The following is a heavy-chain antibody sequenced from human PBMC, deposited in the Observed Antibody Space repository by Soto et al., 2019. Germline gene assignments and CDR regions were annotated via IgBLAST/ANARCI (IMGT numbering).Heavy chain of an antibody. CDR3: ARERKQQMVLSWFDP. D-gene: IGHD6-13*01. J-gene: IGHJ5*02. Sequence: SQTLSLTCAISVDSVSSNSAAWNWIRQSPSRGLEWLGRTYYRSKLYNDYAVSVKSRITINPDTSKNQFSLQLNSVAPEDTDVYYCARERKQQMVLSWFDPWLKAKXVTVSS. V-gene: IGHV6-1*01. CDR1: VDSVSSNSAA. CDR2: TYYRSKLYN.